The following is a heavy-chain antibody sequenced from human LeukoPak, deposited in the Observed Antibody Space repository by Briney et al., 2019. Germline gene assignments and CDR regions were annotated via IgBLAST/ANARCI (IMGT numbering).Heavy chain of an antibody. CDR3: ARDNSIAARKYDY. CDR1: GFTFSSYG. J-gene: IGHJ4*02. D-gene: IGHD6-6*01. CDR2: IWYDGSNK. Sequence: GGSLRLSCAASGFTFSSYGMHWVRQAPGKGLEGVAVIWYDGSNKYYADSVKGRFTISRDNSKNTLYLQMNSLRAEDAAVYYCARDNSIAARKYDYWGQGTLVTVSS. V-gene: IGHV3-33*01.